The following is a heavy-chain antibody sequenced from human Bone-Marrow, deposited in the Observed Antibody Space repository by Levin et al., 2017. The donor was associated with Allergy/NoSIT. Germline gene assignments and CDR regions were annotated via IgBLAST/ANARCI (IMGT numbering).Heavy chain of an antibody. CDR3: AQAGYTTPKYNWFDP. V-gene: IGHV3-23*01. Sequence: SCAASGFTFSTYAMTWVRQAPGKGLEWVSAISAGGGNTYYADSVKGRFIISRDNSKNTVYLLMNSLRAEDTAVYFCAQAGYTTPKYNWFDPWGQGTLVTVSS. D-gene: IGHD6-13*01. J-gene: IGHJ5*02. CDR1: GFTFSTYA. CDR2: ISAGGGNT.